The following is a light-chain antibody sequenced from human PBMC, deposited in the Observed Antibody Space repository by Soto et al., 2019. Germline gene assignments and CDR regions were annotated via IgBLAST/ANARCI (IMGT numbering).Light chain of an antibody. CDR2: AAS. CDR1: QGISSY. V-gene: IGKV1-9*01. CDR3: QQLNSYPLLT. Sequence: IQLTQSPSSLSASVGDRVTITCRASQGISSYLAWYQQKPGKAPKLLIYAASTLQSGVPSRFSGSGSGTEFTLTISSRQPEDFATYYCQQLNSYPLLTFGGGTKVEIK. J-gene: IGKJ4*01.